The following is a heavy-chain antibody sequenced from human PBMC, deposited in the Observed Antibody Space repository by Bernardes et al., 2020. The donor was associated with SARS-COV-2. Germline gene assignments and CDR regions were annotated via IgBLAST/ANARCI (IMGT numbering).Heavy chain of an antibody. CDR1: GFTFSNAW. V-gene: IGHV3-15*07. J-gene: IGHJ4*02. Sequence: RVFLRLSCAASGFTFSNAWMNWVRQAPGKGLEWVGFTKTKTNGGNTDYAAPVKGRFTISRDDSKNTMYLQMNSLKTEDTAVYYCTTGAEIYYDSSGFSYYFDFWGQGTLVTVSS. CDR2: TKTKTNGGNT. D-gene: IGHD3-22*01. CDR3: TTGAEIYYDSSGFSYYFDF.